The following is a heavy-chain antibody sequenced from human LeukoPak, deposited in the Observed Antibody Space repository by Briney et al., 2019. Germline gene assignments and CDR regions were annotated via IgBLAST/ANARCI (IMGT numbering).Heavy chain of an antibody. V-gene: IGHV3-23*01. CDR3: AKGSQWAYEIGEFADY. D-gene: IGHD3-10*01. J-gene: IGHJ4*02. CDR2: ISGSGGST. CDR1: GFTFSSYA. Sequence: PGGSLRLSCAASGFTFSSYAMSWVRQAPGKVLEWVSAISGSGGSTYYADSVKGRFTISRDNSKNTLYLQMNGLRAEDTAVYYCAKGSQWAYEIGEFADYWGQGTLVTVSS.